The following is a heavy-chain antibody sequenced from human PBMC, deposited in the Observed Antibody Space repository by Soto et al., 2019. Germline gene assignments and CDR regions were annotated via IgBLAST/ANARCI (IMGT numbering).Heavy chain of an antibody. CDR1: GFTFSSYG. V-gene: IGHV3-33*01. CDR2: IWYDGSNK. J-gene: IGHJ6*02. CDR3: ARDSATFHYYYGMDV. Sequence: GGSLRLSCAASGFTFSSYGMHWVRQAPGKGLEWVAVIWYDGSNKYYADSVKGRFTISRDNSKNTLYLQMNSLRAEDTAVYYCARDSATFHYYYGMDVWGQGTTVTVSS. D-gene: IGHD6-25*01.